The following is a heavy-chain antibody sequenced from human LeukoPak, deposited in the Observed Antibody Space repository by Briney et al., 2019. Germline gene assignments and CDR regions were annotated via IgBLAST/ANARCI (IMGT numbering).Heavy chain of an antibody. D-gene: IGHD6-19*01. V-gene: IGHV3-23*01. CDR2: ITGSGGST. J-gene: IGHJ4*02. Sequence: GGSLRLSCAASGFTFSSYGMYWVRQAPGKGLEWVSAITGSGGSTYYADSVMGRFTISRDNSKNTLYLQMNSLRAEDTAVYYCARIAVAAPRDFDYWGQGTLVTVSS. CDR3: ARIAVAAPRDFDY. CDR1: GFTFSSYG.